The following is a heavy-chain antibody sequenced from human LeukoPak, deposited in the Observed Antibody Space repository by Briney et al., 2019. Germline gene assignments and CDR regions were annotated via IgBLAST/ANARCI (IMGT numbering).Heavy chain of an antibody. CDR1: GYTFTSYY. D-gene: IGHD3-22*01. J-gene: IGHJ2*01. Sequence: ASVKVSCKASGYTFTSYYMHWVRQAPGQGLEWMGRINPNSGGTNYAQKFQGRVTMTRDTSISTAYMELSRLRSDDTAVYYCARDLGGHYDSSGRRNFDLWGRGTLVTVSS. CDR2: INPNSGGT. CDR3: ARDLGGHYDSSGRRNFDL. V-gene: IGHV1-2*06.